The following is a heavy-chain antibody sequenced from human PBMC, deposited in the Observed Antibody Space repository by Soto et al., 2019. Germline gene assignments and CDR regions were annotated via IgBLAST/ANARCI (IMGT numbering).Heavy chain of an antibody. CDR3: ATDPSGTDY. Sequence: PGGSLRLSCAASGFTFSSYAMSWVRQAPGKGLEWVSGFSDTGGSTYYADSVKGRFTISRDNSKNTLYLQMNSLRAEDTAVYYCATDPSGTDYWGQGTLVTISS. CDR2: FSDTGGST. J-gene: IGHJ4*02. V-gene: IGHV3-23*01. CDR1: GFTFSSYA. D-gene: IGHD1-1*01.